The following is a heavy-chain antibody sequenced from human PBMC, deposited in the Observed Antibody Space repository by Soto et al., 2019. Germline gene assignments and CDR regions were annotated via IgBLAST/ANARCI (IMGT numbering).Heavy chain of an antibody. J-gene: IGHJ4*02. CDR1: GGILNNYA. D-gene: IGHD6-13*01. Sequence: QVQLVQSGAEVKKPGSSLKVSCTASGGILNNYAISWLRQAPGQGLEWMGGIITAFGPAIYAQKFQGRVSITADEATQTAHMDLSSLRSEDTAVDYCAAGGSWARLDNWGQGTLVTVSS. V-gene: IGHV1-69*01. CDR3: AAGGSWARLDN. CDR2: IITAFGPA.